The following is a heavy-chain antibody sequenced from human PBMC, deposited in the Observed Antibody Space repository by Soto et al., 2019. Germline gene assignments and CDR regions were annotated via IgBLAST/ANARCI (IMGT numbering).Heavy chain of an antibody. CDR2: IYSSGST. D-gene: IGHD3-3*01. CDR1: GGATSGYY. CDR3: ARGQRFSDWFDP. V-gene: IGHV4-4*07. Sequence: SETLSLTCTVTGGATSGYYWTWIRQSDGEGLEWIGRIYSSGSTNYNPSLKSRVTISLDTSMNYFSLRLSSVTAADTAVYYCARGQRFSDWFDPWGQGTLVTVSS. J-gene: IGHJ5*02.